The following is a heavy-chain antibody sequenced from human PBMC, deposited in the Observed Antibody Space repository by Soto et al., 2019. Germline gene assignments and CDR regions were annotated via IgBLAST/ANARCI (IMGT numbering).Heavy chain of an antibody. CDR3: AKDIGTRGYYYYYGMDV. Sequence: GGSLRLSCAASGLTFDDYTMHWVRQAPGKGLEWVSLISWDGGSTYYADSVKGRFTISRDNSKNSLYLQMNSLRTEDTALYYCAKDIGTRGYYYYYGMDVWGQGTTFTVSS. J-gene: IGHJ6*02. CDR2: ISWDGGST. D-gene: IGHD2-2*01. CDR1: GLTFDDYT. V-gene: IGHV3-43*01.